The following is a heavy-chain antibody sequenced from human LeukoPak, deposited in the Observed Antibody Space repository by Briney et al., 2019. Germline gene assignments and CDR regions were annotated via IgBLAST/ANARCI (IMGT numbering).Heavy chain of an antibody. J-gene: IGHJ4*02. D-gene: IGHD6-19*01. CDR2: IYYSGST. CDR1: GGSISSYY. Sequence: PSETLSLTCTVSGGSISSYYWSWIRQPPGKGLEWIGYIYYSGSTNYNPSLKSRVTISVDTSKNQFSLKLSSVTAADTAMYYCARRRGSGWYSSGSFDYWGQGTLVTVSS. CDR3: ARRRGSGWYSSGSFDY. V-gene: IGHV4-59*08.